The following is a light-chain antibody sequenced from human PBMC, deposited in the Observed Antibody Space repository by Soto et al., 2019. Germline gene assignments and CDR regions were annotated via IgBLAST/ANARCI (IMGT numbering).Light chain of an antibody. Sequence: QTVVTQPPSASGTPGQWVTISCSGSSSNIGSNYVYWYQQLPGTAPKLLIFSNNQRPSGVPDRFSGSKSGTSASLAISGLRSEDEADYYCAAWDDSLSGHVVFGGGTKLTVL. CDR3: AAWDDSLSGHVV. CDR1: SSNIGSNY. CDR2: SNN. J-gene: IGLJ2*01. V-gene: IGLV1-47*02.